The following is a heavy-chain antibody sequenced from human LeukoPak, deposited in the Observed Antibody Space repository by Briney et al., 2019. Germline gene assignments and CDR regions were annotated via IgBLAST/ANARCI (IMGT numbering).Heavy chain of an antibody. V-gene: IGHV4-38-2*02. D-gene: IGHD5-24*01. Sequence: SETLFLTCTVSGYSISSGYYWGWIRQPPGKGLEWIGSIYHSGSTYYNPSLKSRVTISVDTSKNQFSLKLSSVTAADTAVYYCARDPTNEFDYCGQGTLVTVSS. J-gene: IGHJ4*02. CDR2: IYHSGST. CDR3: ARDPTNEFDY. CDR1: GYSISSGYY.